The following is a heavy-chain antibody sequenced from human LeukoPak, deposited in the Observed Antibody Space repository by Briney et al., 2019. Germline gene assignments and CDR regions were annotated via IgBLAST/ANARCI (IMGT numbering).Heavy chain of an antibody. CDR1: GGTFSSYA. J-gene: IGHJ4*02. V-gene: IGHV1-69*13. D-gene: IGHD3-10*01. Sequence: GASVKVSCKASGGTFSSYAISWVRQAPGQGLEWMGGIIPIFGTANYAQNFQGRVTITADESTSTAYMELSNLRSEDTAVYYCARGGITMVRGVITPYYFDYWGQGTLVTVSS. CDR3: ARGGITMVRGVITPYYFDY. CDR2: IIPIFGTA.